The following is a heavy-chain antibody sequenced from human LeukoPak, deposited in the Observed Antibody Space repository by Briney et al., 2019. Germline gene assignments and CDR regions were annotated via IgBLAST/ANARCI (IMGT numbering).Heavy chain of an antibody. CDR1: GFTFDDYA. Sequence: GRSLRLSCAASGFTFDDYAMHWVRQAPGKGLEWVSGISWNSGSIGYADSVKGRFTISRDSAKNSLYLQMNSLRAEDTALYYCAKDRAAMVLGWFDPWGQGTLVTVSS. CDR2: ISWNSGSI. V-gene: IGHV3-9*01. J-gene: IGHJ5*02. D-gene: IGHD5-18*01. CDR3: AKDRAAMVLGWFDP.